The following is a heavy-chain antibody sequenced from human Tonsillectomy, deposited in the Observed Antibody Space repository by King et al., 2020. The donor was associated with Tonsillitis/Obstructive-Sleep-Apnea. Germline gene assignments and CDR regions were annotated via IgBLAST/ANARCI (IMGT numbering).Heavy chain of an antibody. D-gene: IGHD6-13*01. V-gene: IGHV3-11*01. J-gene: IGHJ6*03. Sequence: VQLVESGGGLVRPGGSLRLSCAASGFTFSDFYMSWIRQAPGKGLEWISYIGSDNTIYYADSVRGRFTISRDNANNSLYLQLNSLRAEDTAVYYCAGGYSSSWSSRYYYYMDVWGTGTTVTVSS. CDR2: IGSDNTI. CDR1: GFTFSDFY. CDR3: AGGYSSSWSSRYYYYMDV.